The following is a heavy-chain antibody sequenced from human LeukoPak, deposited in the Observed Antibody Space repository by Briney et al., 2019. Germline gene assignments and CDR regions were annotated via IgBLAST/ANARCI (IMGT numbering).Heavy chain of an antibody. CDR1: GYTFINYY. CDR3: ERDRDAFQGYDDMDV. D-gene: IGHD3-16*01. V-gene: IGHV1-46*04. J-gene: IGHJ6*03. CDR2: INPRGGST. Sequence: GASVKVSCKASGYTFINYYMHWVRQAPGQGLEWMGIINPRGGSTSYAHKLQGRVTMNSDMYTRTDYMDVKSLRLRDTAVYLCERDRDAFQGYDDMDVWGKGTTVTVSS.